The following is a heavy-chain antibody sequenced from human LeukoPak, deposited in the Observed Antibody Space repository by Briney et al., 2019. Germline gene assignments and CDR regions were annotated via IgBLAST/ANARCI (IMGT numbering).Heavy chain of an antibody. J-gene: IGHJ3*01. V-gene: IGHV4-31*03. CDR1: GGSISTGGYY. D-gene: IGHD3-9*01. CDR3: AKVALLYFDWTDSAFDV. CDR2: IYSSGGSY. Sequence: MPSQTLSLTCTVSGGSISTGGYYWTWIRQHPGTGLEWLGYIYSSGGSYYYNPSLESRVTISVETSKNQFSLKLNSVTAADTAVYYCAKVALLYFDWTDSAFDVWGQGTMVTVSS.